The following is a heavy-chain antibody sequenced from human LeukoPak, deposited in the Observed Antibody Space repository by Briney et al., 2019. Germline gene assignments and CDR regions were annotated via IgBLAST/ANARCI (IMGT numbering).Heavy chain of an antibody. Sequence: GGSLRLSCAVSGFTFSSYAMSWVRQAPGQGLEWISSSGAGGIDSYYADSVRGRFVISRDNSKNTLYLQMNSLRAEDTAVYYCAKEGRRYSSSANWFDPWGQGTLVTVSS. CDR2: SGAGGIDS. J-gene: IGHJ5*02. CDR1: GFTFSSYA. CDR3: AKEGRRYSSSANWFDP. V-gene: IGHV3-23*01. D-gene: IGHD6-6*01.